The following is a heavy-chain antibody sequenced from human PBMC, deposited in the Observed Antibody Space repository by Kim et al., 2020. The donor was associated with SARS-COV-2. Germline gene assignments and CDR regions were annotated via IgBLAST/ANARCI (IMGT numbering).Heavy chain of an antibody. CDR2: TSSERSYI. J-gene: IGHJ4*02. D-gene: IGHD1-1*01. CDR1: GFTFSTYS. V-gene: IGHV3-21*05. CDR3: TTRFIGAPLDY. Sequence: GGSLRLSCAGSGFTFSTYSRNLGRQAPGKGLEWVSYTSSERSYIFNADSVKGRFTISRDNAKNSLYLQMNSLGGEDTAVYYCTTRFIGAPLDYWGQGALSPSPQ.